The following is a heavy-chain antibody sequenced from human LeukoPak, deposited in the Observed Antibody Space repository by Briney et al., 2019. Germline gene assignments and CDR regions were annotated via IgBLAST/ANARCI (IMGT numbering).Heavy chain of an antibody. CDR3: ARFKLGRQGGFDY. CDR1: GFTFSSYG. Sequence: GGSLRLSCAASGFTFSSYGMHWVRQAPGKGLEWVAFIRYDGSNKYYADSVKGRFTISRDNSKNTLYLQMNSLRAEDTAVYYCARFKLGRQGGFDYWGQGTLVTVSS. V-gene: IGHV3-30*02. CDR2: IRYDGSNK. J-gene: IGHJ4*02. D-gene: IGHD7-27*01.